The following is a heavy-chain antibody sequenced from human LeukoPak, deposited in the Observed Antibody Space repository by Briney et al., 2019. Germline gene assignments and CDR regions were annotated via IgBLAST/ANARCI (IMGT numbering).Heavy chain of an antibody. J-gene: IGHJ4*02. Sequence: ASVKVSCKASGYTFTSYDINWVRQAAGQGLERMGWMNPNSGDTFDAPKLQGRLTMTRNTFMRTAYLELSSLRSEDTALYYCAASGYDRGTLHVYWGQGTLVTVSS. D-gene: IGHD5-12*01. CDR1: GYTFTSYD. V-gene: IGHV1-8*01. CDR3: AASGYDRGTLHVY. CDR2: MNPNSGDT.